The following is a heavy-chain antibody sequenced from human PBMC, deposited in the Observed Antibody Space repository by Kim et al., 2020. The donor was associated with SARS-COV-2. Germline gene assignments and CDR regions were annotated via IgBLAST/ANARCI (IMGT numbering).Heavy chain of an antibody. V-gene: IGHV4-4*02. CDR1: GGSISSSNW. D-gene: IGHD3-22*01. Sequence: SETLSLTCAVSGGSISSSNWWSWVRQPPGKGLEWIGEIYHSGNTNYNPSLKSRVTISVDKSKNQFSLKLSSVTAADTAVYYCARTQPITMIVVVITTDWYFDLWGRGTLVTVSS. J-gene: IGHJ2*01. CDR2: IYHSGNT. CDR3: ARTQPITMIVVVITTDWYFDL.